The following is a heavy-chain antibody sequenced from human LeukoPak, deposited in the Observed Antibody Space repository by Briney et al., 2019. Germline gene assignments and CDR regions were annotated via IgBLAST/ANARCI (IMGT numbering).Heavy chain of an antibody. D-gene: IGHD3-22*01. V-gene: IGHV3-66*01. CDR1: GFTVSSNY. CDR3: ARVVNSSGYYSYYYYGMDV. Sequence: GGSLRLSCAASGFTVSSNYISWVRQAPGKGLEWVSVIYSGGSTYYADSVKGRFTISRDNSKNTLYLQMNSLRAEDTAVYYCARVVNSSGYYSYYYYGMDVWGQGTTVTVSS. CDR2: IYSGGST. J-gene: IGHJ6*02.